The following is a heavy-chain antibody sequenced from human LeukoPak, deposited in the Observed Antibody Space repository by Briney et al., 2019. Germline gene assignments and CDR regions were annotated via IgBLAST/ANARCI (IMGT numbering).Heavy chain of an antibody. CDR3: ARLERDYYDSSGPRDGAFDI. CDR1: GYSFTSYW. D-gene: IGHD3-22*01. J-gene: IGHJ3*02. V-gene: IGHV5-10-1*01. Sequence: GESLKISCKGSGYSFTSYWISWVRQMPGKGLEWMGRIDPSDSYTNYSPSFQGHVTISADKSISTAYLQWSSLKASDTAMYYCARLERDYYDSSGPRDGAFDIWGQGTIVTVSS. CDR2: IDPSDSYT.